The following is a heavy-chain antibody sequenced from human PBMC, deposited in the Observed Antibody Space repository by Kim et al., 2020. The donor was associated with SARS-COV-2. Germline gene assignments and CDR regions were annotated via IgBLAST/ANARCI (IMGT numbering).Heavy chain of an antibody. CDR2: INPNNGGT. J-gene: IGHJ4*02. D-gene: IGHD3-10*01. Sequence: ASVKVSCRSSGYTFTNYYIYWVQQAPGQGLEWMGWINPNNGGTYYAQKFQGRVTVTRDTSIDTAYMELNRLQSVDSAVYFCARGSVQYYFGSGGHPFDYWGQGTLVTVSS. CDR3: ARGSVQYYFGSGGHPFDY. CDR1: GYTFTNYY. V-gene: IGHV1-2*02.